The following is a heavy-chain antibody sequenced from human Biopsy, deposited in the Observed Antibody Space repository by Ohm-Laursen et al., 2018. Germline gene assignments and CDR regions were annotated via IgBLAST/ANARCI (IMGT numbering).Heavy chain of an antibody. CDR3: ARASAYGVFDV. V-gene: IGHV1-2*06. CDR2: IDPNSDDT. Sequence: ATVKISCKASGYTFTGHSCHWVRQAPGQRLEWVGRIDPNSDDTKYAQKFQGRIAMTTDTSITTAYLEVSSLTSDDAAVYFCARASAYGVFDVWGQGTIVTVSS. CDR1: GYTFTGHS. J-gene: IGHJ3*01. D-gene: IGHD4/OR15-4a*01.